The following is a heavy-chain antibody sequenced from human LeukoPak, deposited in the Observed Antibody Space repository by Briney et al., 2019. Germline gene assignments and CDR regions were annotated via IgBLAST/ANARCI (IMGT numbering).Heavy chain of an antibody. V-gene: IGHV3-30*04. CDR1: GFTFSSYA. Sequence: PGRSLRLSCAASGFTFSSYAMHWVRQAPGKGLEWVAVISYDGSNKYYADSVKGRFTISRDNSKNTLYLQMNSLRAEDTAVYYCARAPSPSSGLLYWYFDLWGRGTLVTVSS. D-gene: IGHD6-19*01. J-gene: IGHJ2*01. CDR2: ISYDGSNK. CDR3: ARAPSPSSGLLYWYFDL.